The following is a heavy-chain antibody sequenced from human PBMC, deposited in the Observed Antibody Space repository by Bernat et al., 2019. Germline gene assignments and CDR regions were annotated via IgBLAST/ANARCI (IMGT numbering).Heavy chain of an antibody. D-gene: IGHD2-15*01. Sequence: EVQLVQSGAAVKKPGESLKISCKASGYSFTNYWLGWVRQMPGKGLEWMGIIYPGDSETRYSPSFQGQVTISADKSISTAYLQWSSLKASDTAMYYCARRYCSGGTCPNNWFDPWGQGTLVTGSS. CDR1: GYSFTNYW. CDR3: ARRYCSGGTCPNNWFDP. J-gene: IGHJ5*02. V-gene: IGHV5-51*01. CDR2: IYPGDSET.